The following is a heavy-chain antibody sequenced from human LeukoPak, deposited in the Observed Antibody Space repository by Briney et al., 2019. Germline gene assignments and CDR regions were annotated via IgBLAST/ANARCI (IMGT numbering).Heavy chain of an antibody. V-gene: IGHV3-48*04. CDR3: ARVGDYGDV. J-gene: IGHJ4*02. CDR1: GFPFSSYA. Sequence: QTGGSLRPSCAASGFPFSSYAMTWVRQAPGKGLEWVSYISSSGSTIYYADSVKGRFTISRDNAKNSLYLQMNSLRAEDTAVYYCARVGDYGDVWGQGTLVTVSS. CDR2: ISSSGSTI. D-gene: IGHD4-17*01.